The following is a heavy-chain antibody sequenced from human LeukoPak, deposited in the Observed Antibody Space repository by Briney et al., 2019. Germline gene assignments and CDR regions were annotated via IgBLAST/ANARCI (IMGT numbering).Heavy chain of an antibody. CDR2: ISGSGAST. V-gene: IGHV3-23*01. CDR3: ATNPDYYDSSRSFDY. Sequence: GGSLRLSCAASGFTFSSYAMSWVRQAPGKGLEWVSAISGSGASTYYADSVKGRLTISRDNSKNTLYLQMNSLRAEDTAVYYCATNPDYYDSSRSFDYWGQGTLVTVSS. J-gene: IGHJ4*02. D-gene: IGHD3-22*01. CDR1: GFTFSSYA.